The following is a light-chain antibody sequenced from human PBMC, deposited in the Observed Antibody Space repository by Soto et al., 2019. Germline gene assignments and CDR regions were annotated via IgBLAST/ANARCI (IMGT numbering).Light chain of an antibody. CDR2: ENN. CDR3: GTWDSSLSAGV. V-gene: IGLV1-51*02. CDR1: SSNIGNNY. Sequence: QSVLTQPPSVSAAPGQKVNISCSGSSSNIGNNYVSWYQQLPGTAPKLLIYENNKRPSGIPDRFSGSKSGTSDTLGITGLQTGDEADYYCGTWDSSLSAGVFGGGTKLTVL. J-gene: IGLJ2*01.